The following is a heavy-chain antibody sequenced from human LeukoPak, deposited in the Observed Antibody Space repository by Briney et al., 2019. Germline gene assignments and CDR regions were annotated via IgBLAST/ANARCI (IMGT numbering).Heavy chain of an antibody. CDR2: IGGSGGST. CDR1: GFTFSSYA. J-gene: IGHJ4*02. D-gene: IGHD6-13*01. CDR3: AKKTSDYSSSWFDY. Sequence: GGSLRLSCAASGFTFSSYAMSWVRQAPGKGLEWVSAIGGSGGSTYYADSVKGRFTISRDNSKNTLYLQMNSLRAEDTAVYYCAKKTSDYSSSWFDYWGQGTLVTVSS. V-gene: IGHV3-23*01.